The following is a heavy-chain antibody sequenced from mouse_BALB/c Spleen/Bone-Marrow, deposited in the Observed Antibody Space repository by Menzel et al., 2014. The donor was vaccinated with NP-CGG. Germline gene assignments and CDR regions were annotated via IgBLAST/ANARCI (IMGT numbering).Heavy chain of an antibody. V-gene: IGHV1-82*01. CDR3: ARSDGYRAMDY. D-gene: IGHD2-3*01. CDR2: IYPGDGDT. Sequence: QVQLQQSGPELVKPGASVKISCKASDYAFSTSWMNWVKQRPGQGLEWIGRIYPGDGDTYYNGKFKGKATLTADKSSSTAYMQPSSLTSVDSAVYFCARSDGYRAMDYWGQGTSVTVSS. CDR1: DYAFSTSW. J-gene: IGHJ4*01.